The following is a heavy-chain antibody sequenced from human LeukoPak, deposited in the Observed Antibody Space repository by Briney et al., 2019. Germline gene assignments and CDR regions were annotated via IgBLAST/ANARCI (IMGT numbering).Heavy chain of an antibody. CDR2: VSGTGGST. CDR3: AKVHYYDSSGYYYHFYGMDV. Sequence: PGGSLRLSCVASGFTFTNYAMSWVRQGPGKGLEWVSGVSGTGGSTYSADSVKGRFTISRDNSKNTLYLQMNSLRAEDTAVYYCAKVHYYDSSGYYYHFYGMDVWGQGTTVTVSS. J-gene: IGHJ6*02. CDR1: GFTFTNYA. D-gene: IGHD3-22*01. V-gene: IGHV3-23*01.